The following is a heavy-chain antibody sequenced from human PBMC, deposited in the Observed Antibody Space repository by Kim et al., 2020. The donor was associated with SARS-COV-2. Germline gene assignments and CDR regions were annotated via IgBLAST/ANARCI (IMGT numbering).Heavy chain of an antibody. CDR2: IKEDGNEK. J-gene: IGHJ4*02. Sequence: GGSLRLSCVASGFTFSSCWMSWVRQAPGKGLEWVANIKEDGNEKYYVDSVMGRFTISRDNAKNSLYLQMNSLRAEDTAVYYCARAAAAGTVDVWGQGTVVTVSS. CDR3: ARAAAAGTVDV. D-gene: IGHD6-13*01. V-gene: IGHV3-7*03. CDR1: GFTFSSCW.